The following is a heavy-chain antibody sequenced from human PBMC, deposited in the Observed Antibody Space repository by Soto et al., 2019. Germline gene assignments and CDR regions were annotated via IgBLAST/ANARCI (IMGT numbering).Heavy chain of an antibody. Sequence: QVQLVQSGAEVKKPGASVKGSCKASGYTFTSYAMHWVRQAPGQRLEWMGWINTGNGNTKYSQKFQGRVTITRDTSASTAYMELSSLRSEDTAVYYCARVQGYCSSTSGPRGAIDIWSQATMVTVSS. V-gene: IGHV1-3*04. J-gene: IGHJ3*02. D-gene: IGHD2-2*01. CDR3: ARVQGYCSSTSGPRGAIDI. CDR1: GYTFTSYA. CDR2: INTGNGNT.